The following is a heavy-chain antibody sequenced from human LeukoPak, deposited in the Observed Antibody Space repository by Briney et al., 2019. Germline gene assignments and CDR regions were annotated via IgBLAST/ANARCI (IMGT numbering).Heavy chain of an antibody. CDR3: AKGDPYSSFFDY. D-gene: IGHD6-19*01. CDR2: ISSSSSTI. CDR1: GFTFSSYS. Sequence: GGSLRLSCAASGFTFSSYSMNWVRQAPGEGRGWVSYISSSSSTIYYADSVKGRFTISRDNAKNSLYLQMNSLRAEDTAVYYCAKGDPYSSFFDYWGQGTLVTVSS. J-gene: IGHJ4*02. V-gene: IGHV3-48*01.